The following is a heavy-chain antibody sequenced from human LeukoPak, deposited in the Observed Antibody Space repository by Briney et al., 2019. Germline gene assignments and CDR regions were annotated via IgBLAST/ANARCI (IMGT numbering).Heavy chain of an antibody. D-gene: IGHD2/OR15-2a*01. CDR1: GGSISSYY. J-gene: IGHJ5*02. Sequence: PSETLSLTCTVSGGSISSYYWSWIRQPPGKGLEWIGYIYYSGSTNYNPSLKSRVTISVDTSKNQFSLKLSSVTAADTAAYYCARRKRLLAYNWFDPWGQGTLVTVSS. CDR2: IYYSGST. V-gene: IGHV4-59*01. CDR3: ARRKRLLAYNWFDP.